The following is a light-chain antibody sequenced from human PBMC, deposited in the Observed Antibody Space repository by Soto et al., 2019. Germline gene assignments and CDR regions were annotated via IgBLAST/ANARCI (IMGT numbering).Light chain of an antibody. V-gene: IGLV1-44*01. CDR1: SSNIGSNT. J-gene: IGLJ3*02. CDR3: AAWDDSAWV. Sequence: QSVLTQPPSASGTPGQRVTISCSGSSSNIGSNTVNWYQQLPGTAPKLLIYSNHQRPSGVPDRFSGSKSGTSDSLAISGLQSEDEADYYCAAWDDSAWVFGGGTKLTVL. CDR2: SNH.